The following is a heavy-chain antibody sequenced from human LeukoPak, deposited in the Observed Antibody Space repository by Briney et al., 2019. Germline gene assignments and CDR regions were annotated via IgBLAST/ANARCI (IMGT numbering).Heavy chain of an antibody. CDR1: GFTFSSYG. J-gene: IGHJ6*02. V-gene: IGHV3-30*18. CDR2: MSYDGGYK. CDR3: AKDRGV. Sequence: GGSLRLSCVAPGFTFSSYGMHWVRQAPGKGLEWMAIMSYDGGYKYYEDSVKGRFTISRDNSKNTLYLQMNSLRAEDTAVYYCAKDRGVWGQGTTVTVSS.